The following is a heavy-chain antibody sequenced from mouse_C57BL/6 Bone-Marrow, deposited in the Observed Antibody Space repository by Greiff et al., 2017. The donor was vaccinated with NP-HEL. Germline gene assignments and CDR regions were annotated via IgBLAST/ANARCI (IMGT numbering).Heavy chain of an antibody. Sequence: EVQRVESGPGLVKPSQSLSLTCSVTGSSLTSGSYWNWIRQFPGNKLEWMGYIRYDGSNNYNPSLKNRISITRDTSKNQVFLKLKSVTTEDTATCDCAREGDYYGSSSRDYWGQGTTLTVSS. J-gene: IGHJ2*01. CDR1: GSSLTSGSY. D-gene: IGHD1-1*01. V-gene: IGHV3-6*01. CDR3: AREGDYYGSSSRDY. CDR2: IRYDGSN.